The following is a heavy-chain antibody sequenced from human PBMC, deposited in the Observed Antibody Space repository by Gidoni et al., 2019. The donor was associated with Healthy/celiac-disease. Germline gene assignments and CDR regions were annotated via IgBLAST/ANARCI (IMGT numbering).Heavy chain of an antibody. CDR2: ITHSGST. D-gene: IGHD3-22*01. CDR3: ASTYYDSSGYFFY. J-gene: IGHJ4*02. CDR1: GGAFSGYY. V-gene: IGHV4-34*01. Sequence: QVQLQQWGAGLLKPAATLSLTRAVYGGAFSGYYWGWIRQPPGKGLEWIGEITHSGSTNYNPSLNSRVTISVDTSKNQFSLKLSSVTAADTAVYYCASTYYDSSGYFFYWGQGTLVTVSS.